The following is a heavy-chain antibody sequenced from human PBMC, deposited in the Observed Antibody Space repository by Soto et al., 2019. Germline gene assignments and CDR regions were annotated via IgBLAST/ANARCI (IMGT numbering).Heavy chain of an antibody. CDR2: IIPIFGTA. CDR1: GGTFSSYA. D-gene: IGHD1-1*01. V-gene: IGHV1-69*13. CDR3: ARDSGTTGTDDY. Sequence: ASVKVSCKASGGTFSSYAISWVRQAPGQGLEWMGGIIPIFGTANYAQKFQGRVTITADESTSTAYMELSSLRSEDTAVYYCARDSGTTGTDDYWGQGTLVTVSS. J-gene: IGHJ4*02.